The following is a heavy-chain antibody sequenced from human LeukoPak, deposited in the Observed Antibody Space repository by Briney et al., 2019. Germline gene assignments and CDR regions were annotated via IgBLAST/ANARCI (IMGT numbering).Heavy chain of an antibody. CDR2: IYPDASDT. CDR1: GYSFTTNW. D-gene: IGHD5-12*01. V-gene: IGHV5-51*01. J-gene: IGHJ4*02. CDR3: ARLYSDFDFRGDY. Sequence: GESLKISCKGSGYSFTTNWIGWVRQMPGKGLEWMGIIYPDASDTRYSPSFQGQVTISADKSISTAYLQWGSLKASDTAMYYCARLYSDFDFRGDYWGQGTLVTVSP.